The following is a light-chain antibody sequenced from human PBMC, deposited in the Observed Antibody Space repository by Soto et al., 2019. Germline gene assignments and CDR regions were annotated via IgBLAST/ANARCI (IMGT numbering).Light chain of an antibody. CDR1: RYIRSD. Sequence: DIQMTQSPSSLSASVGDRVTITCRASRYIRSDLSWYQQRPGQAPKVLIYTASSLKSGVPSRFSGSGSGTEFTLTISSLQPDDFATYYCQHYNSYSEAFGQGTKVDIK. CDR2: TAS. CDR3: QHYNSYSEA. J-gene: IGKJ1*01. V-gene: IGKV1-17*01.